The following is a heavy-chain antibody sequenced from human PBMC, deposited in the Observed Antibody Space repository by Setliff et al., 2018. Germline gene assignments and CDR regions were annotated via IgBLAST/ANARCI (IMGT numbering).Heavy chain of an antibody. Sequence: PSETLSLTCTVSGYSISSGYYWGWIRQPPGKGLEWIGCIYHSGSTYYNPSLKSRVTISVDTSKNQFSLKLSSVTAADTAVQYCARAVLVVDAEDYWGQGTLVTVSS. CDR2: IYHSGST. J-gene: IGHJ4*02. CDR1: GYSISSGYY. D-gene: IGHD3-22*01. V-gene: IGHV4-38-2*02. CDR3: ARAVLVVDAEDY.